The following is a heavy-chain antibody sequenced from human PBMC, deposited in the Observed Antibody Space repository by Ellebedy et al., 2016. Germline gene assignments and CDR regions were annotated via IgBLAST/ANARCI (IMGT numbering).Heavy chain of an antibody. Sequence: GGSLRLSCAASGLTFSKYFMHWVRQTPGKGLEWVAVIDSDGASSNYADSVKGRFTISRDNARKTVSLLMNSLRVEDTGLYYCASFSFYFGVDLWGQGTTVTVS. CDR3: ASFSFYFGVDL. D-gene: IGHD2/OR15-2a*01. CDR2: IDSDGASS. J-gene: IGHJ6*02. CDR1: GLTFSKYF. V-gene: IGHV3-74*01.